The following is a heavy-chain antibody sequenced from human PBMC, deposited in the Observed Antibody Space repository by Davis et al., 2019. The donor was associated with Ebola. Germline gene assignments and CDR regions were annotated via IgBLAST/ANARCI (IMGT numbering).Heavy chain of an antibody. Sequence: GGSLRLSCAASGFTFSSYWMSWVRQAPGKGLEWVAVIWYDGSNKYYADSVKGRFTISRDNSKNTLYLQMNSLRAEDTAVYYCARDSGVTPLTFWGYWGQGILVTVSS. CDR3: ARDSGVTPLTFWGY. CDR1: GFTFSSYW. D-gene: IGHD3-16*01. CDR2: IWYDGSNK. V-gene: IGHV3-33*08. J-gene: IGHJ4*02.